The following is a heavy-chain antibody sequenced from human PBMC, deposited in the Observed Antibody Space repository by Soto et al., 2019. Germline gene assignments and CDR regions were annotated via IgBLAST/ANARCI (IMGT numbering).Heavy chain of an antibody. D-gene: IGHD3-22*01. CDR3: AKDMADSSGYHPYFDY. CDR2: ISWDGGST. Sequence: GGSLRLSCAASGFTFDDYTMHWVRQAPGKGLEWVSLISWDGGSTYYADSVKGRFTISRDNSKNSLYLQMNSLRTEDTALYYCAKDMADSSGYHPYFDYWGQGTLVTVSS. V-gene: IGHV3-43*01. CDR1: GFTFDDYT. J-gene: IGHJ4*02.